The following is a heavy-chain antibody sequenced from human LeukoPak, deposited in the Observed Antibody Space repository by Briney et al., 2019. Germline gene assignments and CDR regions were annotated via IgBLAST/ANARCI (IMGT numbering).Heavy chain of an antibody. Sequence: TGGSLRLSCAASGFTFSSYAMSWVRQAPGKGLEWVSAISGSGGSTCYADSVKGRFTISRDNSKDTLYLQMNSLRAEDTAVYYCARDYGDSYYFDYWGQGTLVTVSS. V-gene: IGHV3-23*01. D-gene: IGHD4-17*01. CDR1: GFTFSSYA. CDR3: ARDYGDSYYFDY. J-gene: IGHJ4*02. CDR2: ISGSGGST.